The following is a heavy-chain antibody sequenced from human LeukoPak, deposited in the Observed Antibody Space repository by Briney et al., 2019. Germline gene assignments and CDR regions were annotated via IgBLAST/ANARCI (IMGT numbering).Heavy chain of an antibody. CDR1: GFTFSNAW. V-gene: IGHV3-15*01. CDR3: TTGLMVRGVIITVDY. Sequence: GGSLRLSCAASGFTFSNAWMSWVRQAPGKGLEWVGRIKSKTDGGTTDYAAPVKGRFTISRDDSKNTLYLQMNSLKTEDTAVYYCTTGLMVRGVIITVDYWGQGALVTVSS. CDR2: IKSKTDGGTT. D-gene: IGHD3-10*01. J-gene: IGHJ4*02.